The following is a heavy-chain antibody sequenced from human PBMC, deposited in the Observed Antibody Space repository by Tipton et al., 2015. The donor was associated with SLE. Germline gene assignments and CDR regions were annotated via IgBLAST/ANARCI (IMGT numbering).Heavy chain of an antibody. CDR1: GGSISSYY. D-gene: IGHD3-3*01. J-gene: IGHJ4*02. Sequence: TLSLTCTVSGGSISSYYWSWIRQPAGKGLEWIGHIYTSGSTNYNPSLKSRVTISVDTSKNQFSLKLSSVTAADTAVYYCARETGYDFWSGYYPHYFDYWGQGTLVTVSS. V-gene: IGHV4-4*07. CDR2: IYTSGST. CDR3: ARETGYDFWSGYYPHYFDY.